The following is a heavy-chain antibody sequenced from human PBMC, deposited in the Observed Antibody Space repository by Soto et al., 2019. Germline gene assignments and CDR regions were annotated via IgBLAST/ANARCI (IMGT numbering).Heavy chain of an antibody. J-gene: IGHJ6*02. D-gene: IGHD4-17*01. Sequence: QVQLVESGGGEVQPGRSLTISCAASGFTFSTYGMHWVRQTPGKGLEWVAVISYDGTNKFYSDSVKGRFTISRDNFKNTLTLQMNSLRAGDTAVYSCAKDLQSYGDYDYYCYGMDLWGLGTRVTVSS. CDR2: ISYDGTNK. CDR3: AKDLQSYGDYDYYCYGMDL. CDR1: GFTFSTYG. V-gene: IGHV3-30*18.